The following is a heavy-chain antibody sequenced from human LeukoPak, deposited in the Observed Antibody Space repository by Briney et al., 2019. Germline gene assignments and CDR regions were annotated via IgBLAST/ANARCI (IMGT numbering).Heavy chain of an antibody. CDR2: IYYSGST. D-gene: IGHD6-13*01. J-gene: IGHJ4*02. Sequence: PSQTLSLTCTVSGGSISSSSYYWGWIRQPPGKGLEWIGSIYYSGSTYYNPSLKSRVTISVDTSKNQFSLKLSSVTAADTAVYYCARGTWSSSYYFDYWGQGTLVTVSS. V-gene: IGHV4-39*07. CDR3: ARGTWSSSYYFDY. CDR1: GGSISSSSYY.